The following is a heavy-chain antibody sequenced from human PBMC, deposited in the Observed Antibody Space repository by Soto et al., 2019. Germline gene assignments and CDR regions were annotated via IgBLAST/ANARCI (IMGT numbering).Heavy chain of an antibody. Sequence: QVQLVESGGGVVQPGRSLRLSCAASGFTFSSYGMHWVRQAPGKGLEWVAVIWYDGSNKYYADSVKGRFTISRDNSKNKRYLQMNSLRAEDTAVYYCARDERDSGSLDYWGQGTLVTVSS. V-gene: IGHV3-33*01. CDR1: GFTFSSYG. CDR2: IWYDGSNK. CDR3: ARDERDSGSLDY. J-gene: IGHJ4*02. D-gene: IGHD3-10*01.